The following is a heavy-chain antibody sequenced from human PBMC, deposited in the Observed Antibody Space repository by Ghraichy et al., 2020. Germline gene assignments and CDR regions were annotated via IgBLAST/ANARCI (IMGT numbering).Heavy chain of an antibody. CDR2: INHTGNT. CDR3: ARVGDFDSGTWYLFY. D-gene: IGHD1-26*01. J-gene: IGHJ4*02. CDR1: GGSFSDYY. V-gene: IGHV4-34*01. Sequence: SETLSLTCAVYGGSFSDYYWTWIRQSPGKGLEWIGEINHTGNTNYNPSLESRVSISVDTSKNQFSLRLSSVTAADTAVYFCARVGDFDSGTWYLFYWGQGNLVTVSS.